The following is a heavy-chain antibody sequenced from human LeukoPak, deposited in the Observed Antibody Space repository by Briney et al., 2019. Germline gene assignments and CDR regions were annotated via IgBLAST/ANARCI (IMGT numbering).Heavy chain of an antibody. J-gene: IGHJ5*02. CDR3: ARGGGLVPGTWFDP. V-gene: IGHV1-18*01. Sequence: ASVKVSCKASGYTFTNYGISWVRQAPGQGLEWMGWISAYNGNTNYAQELQGRVTMTTGTSTSTAYLELRSLRSDDTAVYYCARGGGLVPGTWFDPWGQGTLVTVSS. CDR1: GYTFTNYG. D-gene: IGHD6-19*01. CDR2: ISAYNGNT.